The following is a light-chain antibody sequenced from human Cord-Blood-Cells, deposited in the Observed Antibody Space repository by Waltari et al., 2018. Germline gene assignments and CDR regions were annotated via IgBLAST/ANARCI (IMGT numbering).Light chain of an antibody. CDR3: QQYGSSPPIT. Sequence: EIVFTQSPGTLSLSPGERATLACRASQSVSSSYLAWYQQKPGQAPRLPDRFSGSGSGTDFTLTISRLEPEDFAVYYCQQYGSSPPITFGQGTRLEIK. CDR1: QSVSSSY. J-gene: IGKJ5*01. V-gene: IGKV3-20*01.